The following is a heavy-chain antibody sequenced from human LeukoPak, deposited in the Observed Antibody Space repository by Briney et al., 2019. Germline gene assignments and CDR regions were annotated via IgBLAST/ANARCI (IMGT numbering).Heavy chain of an antibody. J-gene: IGHJ5*02. CDR3: ARDYSSSWFQPFYWFDP. CDR1: GYTFTSYA. CDR2: INAGNGNT. Sequence: ASVTVSCKASGYTFTSYAMHWVRQAPGQRLEWMGWINAGNGNTKYSQKFQGRVTITRDTSASTAYMELSSLRSEDTAVYYCARDYSSSWFQPFYWFDPWGQGTLVTVSS. V-gene: IGHV1-3*01. D-gene: IGHD6-13*01.